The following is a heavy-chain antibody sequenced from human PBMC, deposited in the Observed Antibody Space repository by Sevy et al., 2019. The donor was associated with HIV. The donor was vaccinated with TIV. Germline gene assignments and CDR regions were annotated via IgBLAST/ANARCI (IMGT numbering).Heavy chain of an antibody. CDR2: ISYDGSNK. CDR1: GFTFSSYA. Sequence: GGSLRLSCAASGFTFSSYAMHWVRQALGKGLEWVAVISYDGSNKYYADSVKGRFTISRDNSKNTLYLQMNSLRAEDTAVYYCARRFGGYSDAFDIWGQGTMVTVSS. D-gene: IGHD3-10*01. CDR3: ARRFGGYSDAFDI. J-gene: IGHJ3*02. V-gene: IGHV3-30-3*01.